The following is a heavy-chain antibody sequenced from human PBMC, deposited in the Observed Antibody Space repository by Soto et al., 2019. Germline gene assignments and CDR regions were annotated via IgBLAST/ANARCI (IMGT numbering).Heavy chain of an antibody. D-gene: IGHD6-19*01. V-gene: IGHV3-7*01. CDR3: ARAKGSGWYYFDY. Sequence: EVQLVESGGGLVQPGGFLRLSCAASGFTFSSYWMSWVRQAPGKGLEWVANIKQDGSEKYYEDSVKGRFTISRDNAKNSLYLQMNSLRAEDTAVYYCARAKGSGWYYFDYWGQGTLVTVSS. J-gene: IGHJ4*02. CDR2: IKQDGSEK. CDR1: GFTFSSYW.